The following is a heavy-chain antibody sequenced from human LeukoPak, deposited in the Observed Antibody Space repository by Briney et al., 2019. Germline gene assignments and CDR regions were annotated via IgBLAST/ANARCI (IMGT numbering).Heavy chain of an antibody. CDR2: ISWNSGSI. CDR1: GFTFDDYA. V-gene: IGHV3-9*01. J-gene: IGHJ4*02. CDR3: AKARYGSGSYYLDY. Sequence: GGSLRLSCAASGFTFDDYAMHWVRQAPGKGLEWVSGISWNSGSIGYADSVKGRFTISRDNAKNSLYLQMNSLRAEDTALYYCAKARYGSGSYYLDYWGQGTLVTVSS. D-gene: IGHD3-10*01.